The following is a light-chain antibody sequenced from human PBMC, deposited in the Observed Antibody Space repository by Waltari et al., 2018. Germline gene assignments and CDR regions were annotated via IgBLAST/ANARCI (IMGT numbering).Light chain of an antibody. J-gene: IGLJ2*01. CDR1: KWGDTV. CDR3: QTWANYSVF. CDR2: HDK. Sequence: SYDLIQPPSVSVSPGQTVSITCSWDKWGDTVTWWFQQKPGQSPVLVIYHDKKRPSGIPERFSGSNSGNTVTLTISGTQTLDEADYYCQTWANYSVFFGGGTKLTVL. V-gene: IGLV3-1*01.